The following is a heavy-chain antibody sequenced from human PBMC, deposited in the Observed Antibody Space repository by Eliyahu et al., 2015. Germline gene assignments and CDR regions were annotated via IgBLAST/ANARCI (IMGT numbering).Heavy chain of an antibody. CDR3: VRINSQWLGFYYSYMDV. Sequence: EVQLVESGGGLVQPGGSLRLXCLVSGLTFSXFTFKDYSMSWVRQAPGEGLEWVATIHHDGSEIAYLDSVRGRFSISRDDAEDSLYLQMNSLRAGDTAKYFCVRINSQWLGFYYSYMDVWGRGTTVTVSS. CDR1: GLTFSXFTFKDYS. CDR2: IHHDGSEI. D-gene: IGHD6-19*01. V-gene: IGHV3-7*01. J-gene: IGHJ6*03.